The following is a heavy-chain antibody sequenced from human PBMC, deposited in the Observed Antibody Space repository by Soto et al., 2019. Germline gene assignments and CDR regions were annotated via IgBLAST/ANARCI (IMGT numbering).Heavy chain of an antibody. CDR2: FRTGGDDGTT. D-gene: IGHD3-10*01. V-gene: IGHV3-23*01. CDR3: AKKVNSGPGSQYFDY. Sequence: GGSLRLSCAASGFTFSSYSMSWVRQAPGKGLEWVSGFRTGGDDGTTYYADSVKGRFTISRDNSKNTLFLQMNSLRVEDTAIYYCAKKVNSGPGSQYFDYWGQGTLVTVSS. J-gene: IGHJ4*02. CDR1: GFTFSSYS.